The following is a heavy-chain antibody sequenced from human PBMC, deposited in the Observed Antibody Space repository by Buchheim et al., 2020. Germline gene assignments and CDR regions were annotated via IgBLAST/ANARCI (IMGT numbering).Heavy chain of an antibody. CDR1: GFTFSDAW. J-gene: IGHJ4*02. CDR2: FKSKADGGAT. V-gene: IGHV3-15*01. Sequence: EVQLAESGGGLVKPGGSLRLSCAASGFTFSDAWMSWVRQAPGKGLEWVGRFKSKADGGATDYAAPVKGRFTISRDDSKNALYLQMNSLRTEDTAVYYCTTVSGSSYSVNYWGQGTL. CDR3: TTVSGSSYSVNY. D-gene: IGHD1-26*01.